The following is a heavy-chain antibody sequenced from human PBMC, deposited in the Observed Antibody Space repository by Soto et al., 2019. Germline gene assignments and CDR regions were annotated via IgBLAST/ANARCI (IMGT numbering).Heavy chain of an antibody. Sequence: QVQLVQSGAEVKKPGASVKVSCKASGYTFTSYYMHWVRQAPGQGLEWMGIINPSGGSTSYAQKFQGRVTMTRDTSTSTVYMELSSLRSEDTAVYYCVRDKLTDSYGPNYYYYYGMDVWGQGTTVTVSS. V-gene: IGHV1-46*01. CDR1: GYTFTSYY. J-gene: IGHJ6*02. D-gene: IGHD5-18*01. CDR2: INPSGGST. CDR3: VRDKLTDSYGPNYYYYYGMDV.